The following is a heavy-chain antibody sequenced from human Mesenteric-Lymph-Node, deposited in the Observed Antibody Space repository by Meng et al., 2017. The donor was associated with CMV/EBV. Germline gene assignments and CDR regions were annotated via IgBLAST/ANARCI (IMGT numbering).Heavy chain of an antibody. V-gene: IGHV5-10-1*01. CDR2: IDPSDSYT. CDR1: GYSFTSYW. CDR3: ARGGVDTAMAFDY. Sequence: TGSGYSFTSYWISWVRQRPGKGLEWMGRIDPSDSYTNYSPSFQGHVTISADKSISTAYLQWSSLKASDTAMYYCARGGVDTAMAFDYWGQGTLVTVSS. D-gene: IGHD5-18*01. J-gene: IGHJ4*02.